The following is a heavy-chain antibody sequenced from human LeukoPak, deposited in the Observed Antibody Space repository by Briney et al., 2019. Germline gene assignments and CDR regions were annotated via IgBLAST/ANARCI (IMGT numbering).Heavy chain of an antibody. CDR2: IYSGGST. V-gene: IGHV3-53*01. Sequence: PGGSLRLSCAASGFTVSSNYMSWVRQAPGKGLEWVSVIYSGGSTYYADSVKGRFTISRDNSKNTLYLQMNSLRAEDTAVYYCAKDAKTLAQFDYWGQGTLVTVSS. J-gene: IGHJ4*02. CDR1: GFTVSSNY. CDR3: AKDAKTLAQFDY. D-gene: IGHD3-16*01.